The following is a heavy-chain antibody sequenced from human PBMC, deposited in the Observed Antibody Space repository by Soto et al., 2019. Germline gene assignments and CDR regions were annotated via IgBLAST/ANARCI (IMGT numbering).Heavy chain of an antibody. V-gene: IGHV3-33*01. D-gene: IGHD3-10*01. CDR3: SRARAGFGELRLLHF. CDR1: GFTFTAHG. Sequence: QVQLVQSGGRVVQSGGSLRLSCAASGFTFTAHGFHWVRQAPGKGLEWLALIWADGSNDYVADSVKDRFSVSRDNSDNTASVLMQRLIVEEAAVYYCSRARAGFGELRLLHFWGEGALVSVSS. J-gene: IGHJ4*02. CDR2: IWADGSND.